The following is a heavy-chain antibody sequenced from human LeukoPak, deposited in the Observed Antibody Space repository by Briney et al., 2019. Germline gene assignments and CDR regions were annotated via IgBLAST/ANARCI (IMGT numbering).Heavy chain of an antibody. D-gene: IGHD2-2*01. CDR1: GYTFTSYG. CDR3: ARDHQDIVVVPAAMHWFDP. CDR2: ISAYNGNT. J-gene: IGHJ5*02. V-gene: IGHV1-18*01. Sequence: GASVKVSCKASGYTFTSYGISWVRQAPGQGLEWMGWISAYNGNTNYAQKLQGRVTMTTDTSTSTAYMELRSLRSDDTAVYYCARDHQDIVVVPAAMHWFDPWGQGTLVTVSS.